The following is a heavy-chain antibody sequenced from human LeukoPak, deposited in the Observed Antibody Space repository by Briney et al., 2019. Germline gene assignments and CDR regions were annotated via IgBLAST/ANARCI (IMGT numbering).Heavy chain of an antibody. Sequence: GGSLRLSCVASGLTFSGYWMHWVRQAPGKGLVWVSRINTDGSRTSYADSVKGRFTISRDNAKNTVYLQMNSLRAEDTALYYCARVPQGEYNWFDPWGQGTLVTVSS. CDR1: GLTFSGYW. V-gene: IGHV3-74*01. CDR2: INTDGSRT. CDR3: ARVPQGEYNWFDP. J-gene: IGHJ5*02. D-gene: IGHD3-16*01.